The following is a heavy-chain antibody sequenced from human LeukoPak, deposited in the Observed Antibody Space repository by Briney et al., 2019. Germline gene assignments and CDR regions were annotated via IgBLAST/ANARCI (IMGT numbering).Heavy chain of an antibody. V-gene: IGHV3-72*01. CDR3: GDLGSAGTDH. Sequence: PGGSLRLSCAASGFTFSPHHTDWVRQSPGQGLEWVGLIRNKADGYTTIYAASVKGRFTISRDDSKNSVYLQMDSLKTEDTAVYYCGDLGSAGTDHWGQGTLVTVSS. CDR1: GFTFSPHH. D-gene: IGHD3-10*01. J-gene: IGHJ4*02. CDR2: IRNKADGYTT.